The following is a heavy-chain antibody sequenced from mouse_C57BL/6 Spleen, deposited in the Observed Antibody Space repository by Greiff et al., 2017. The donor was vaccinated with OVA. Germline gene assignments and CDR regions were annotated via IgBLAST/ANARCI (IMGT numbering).Heavy chain of an antibody. J-gene: IGHJ2*01. CDR3: AMIYDGYSFDY. CDR1: GYSITSGYY. D-gene: IGHD2-3*01. V-gene: IGHV3-6*01. CDR2: ISYDGSN. Sequence: DVKLVESGPGLVKPSQSLSLTCSVTGYSITSGYYWNWIRQFPGNKLEWMGYISYDGSNNYNPSLKNRISITRDTSKNQFFLKLNSVTTEDTATYYCAMIYDGYSFDYWGQGTTLTVSS.